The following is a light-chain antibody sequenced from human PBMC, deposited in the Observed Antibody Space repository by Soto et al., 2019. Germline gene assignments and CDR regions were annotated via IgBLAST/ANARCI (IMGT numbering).Light chain of an antibody. V-gene: IGKV3-15*01. J-gene: IGKJ3*01. Sequence: EIVMTQSPATLSVSPGERATLSCRASQRVSSNLAWYQQKPGQAPSLLIYDASTRATGIPARFSGSGSGTEFSLTISSLQSEDFAVYYCQQYKNWPPLFTFGPGTKVDIK. CDR3: QQYKNWPPLFT. CDR2: DAS. CDR1: QRVSSN.